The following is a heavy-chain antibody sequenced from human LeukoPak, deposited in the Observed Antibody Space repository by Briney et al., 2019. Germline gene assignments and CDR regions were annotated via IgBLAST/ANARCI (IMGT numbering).Heavy chain of an antibody. V-gene: IGHV3-21*01. CDR3: ARRLEGASDI. J-gene: IGHJ3*02. CDR1: GFTFSNYW. CDR2: ISSSSSYI. D-gene: IGHD6-6*01. Sequence: GGSLRLSCAASGFTFSNYWMNWVRQAPGKGLEWVSSISSSSSYIYYADSVKGRFTISRDNAKNSLYLQMNSLRAEDTAVYYCARRLEGASDIWGQGTMVTVSS.